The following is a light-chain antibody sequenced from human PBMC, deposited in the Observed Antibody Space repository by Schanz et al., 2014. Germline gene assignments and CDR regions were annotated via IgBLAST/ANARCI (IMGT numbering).Light chain of an antibody. CDR1: SSDVGGYNY. V-gene: IGLV2-14*01. CDR2: DVS. J-gene: IGLJ1*01. Sequence: QSALTQPASVSGSPGQSITISCTGTSSDVGGYNYVSWYQQHPGRVPKLMIYDVSNRPSGVSNRFSGSKSGNTASLTISGLQAEDEADYYCCSYAGTNSLGVFGTGTKLTVL. CDR3: CSYAGTNSLGV.